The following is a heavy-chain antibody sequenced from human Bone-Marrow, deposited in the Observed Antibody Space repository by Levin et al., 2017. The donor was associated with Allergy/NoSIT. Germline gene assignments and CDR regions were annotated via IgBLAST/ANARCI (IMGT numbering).Heavy chain of an antibody. CDR2: INQDGTET. V-gene: IGHV3-7*01. J-gene: IGHJ3*01. Sequence: QSWGSLRLSCEASQFTYSNFWMSWVRQAPGKGLEWVANINQDGTETYYGDSVKGRFVISRDNAQNLLHLQMNDLRDDDTAVYFCARPPYHYSAASYAFGVWGQGTMVTVSS. CDR1: QFTYSNFW. D-gene: IGHD3-10*01. CDR3: ARPPYHYSAASYAFGV.